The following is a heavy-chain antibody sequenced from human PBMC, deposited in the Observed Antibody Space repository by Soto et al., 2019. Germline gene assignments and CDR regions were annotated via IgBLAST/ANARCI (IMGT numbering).Heavy chain of an antibody. CDR3: ARDDAFGNENGFDI. J-gene: IGHJ3*02. Sequence: GGSLRLSCAASGFPFSTYGFHWVRQAPGKGLEWVAVIVNDGSAKYHADSVEGRFTISRDNSKDTLYMQMNSLRAEDTAVYYCARDDAFGNENGFDIWGQGTMVTVS. CDR2: IVNDGSAK. D-gene: IGHD1-1*01. V-gene: IGHV3-33*01. CDR1: GFPFSTYG.